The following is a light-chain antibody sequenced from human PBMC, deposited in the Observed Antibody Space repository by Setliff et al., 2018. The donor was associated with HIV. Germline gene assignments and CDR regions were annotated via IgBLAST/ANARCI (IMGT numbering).Light chain of an antibody. J-gene: IGLJ2*01. CDR3: GTWDSSLSAVV. CDR2: ENN. V-gene: IGLV1-51*02. Sequence: VLAQPPSVSAAPGQKVTISCSGSSSNIGNNYVSWYQQLPGTAPKLLIYENNRRPSGIPDRFSGTKSGTSATLGITGLQTGDEADYYCGTWDSSLSAVVFGGGTKVTVL. CDR1: SSNIGNNY.